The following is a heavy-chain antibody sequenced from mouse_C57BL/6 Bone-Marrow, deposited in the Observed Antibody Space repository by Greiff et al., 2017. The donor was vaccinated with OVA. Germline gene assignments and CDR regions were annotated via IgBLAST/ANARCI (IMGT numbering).Heavy chain of an antibody. CDR3: ARYGPYYFDY. V-gene: IGHV1-78*01. CDR1: GYTFTDHT. CDR2: VYPRDGST. J-gene: IGHJ2*01. D-gene: IGHD1-2*01. Sequence: VQLQESDVELVKPGASVKISCKVSGYTFTDHTIHWMKQRPEQGLEWIGYVYPRDGSTKYNEKFKGKATLPADKSSSTACMQLNSLTSEDSAVYFCARYGPYYFDYWGRGTTLTVSS.